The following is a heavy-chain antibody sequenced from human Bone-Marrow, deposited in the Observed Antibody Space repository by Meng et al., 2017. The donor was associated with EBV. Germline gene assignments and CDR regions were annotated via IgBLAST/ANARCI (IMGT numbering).Heavy chain of an antibody. Sequence: EGQLGEAGGASVTPGGSLRLSCAASEFTLRRYWMHWVRQGPGKEPLWVSRINEDGTITNYADSVKGRFTISRDNAKNTLYLQMNNLRAEDTAVYYCSRDLAGSDDYWGRGTLVTVSS. CDR1: EFTLRRYW. V-gene: IGHV3-74*01. D-gene: IGHD1-14*01. J-gene: IGHJ4*02. CDR3: SRDLAGSDDY. CDR2: INEDGTIT.